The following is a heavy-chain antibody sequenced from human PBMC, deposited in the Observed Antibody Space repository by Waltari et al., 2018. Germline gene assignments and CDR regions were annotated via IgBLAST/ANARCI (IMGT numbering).Heavy chain of an antibody. J-gene: IGHJ3*02. CDR1: GYTLTELS. Sequence: QVQLVQSGAEVKKPGASVKVSCTVSGYTLTELSMHWVHQAPGKGLEWMGGFDPEDGETIYAQKFQGRVTMTEDTSTDTAYMELSSLRSEDTAVYYCATYYYDSSGYSMRAFDIWGQGTMVTVSS. D-gene: IGHD3-22*01. CDR2: FDPEDGET. CDR3: ATYYYDSSGYSMRAFDI. V-gene: IGHV1-24*01.